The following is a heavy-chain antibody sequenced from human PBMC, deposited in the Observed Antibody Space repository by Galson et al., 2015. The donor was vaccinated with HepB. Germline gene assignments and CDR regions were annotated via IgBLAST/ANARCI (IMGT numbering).Heavy chain of an antibody. CDR3: AKDSSVGWLGELPNYDY. D-gene: IGHD3-10*01. Sequence: SLRLSCAASGFTFDDYAMHWVRQAPGKGLEWVSGISWNSGNIGYADSVKGRFTISRDNAKNSLYLQMNSLRAEDTALYYCAKDSSVGWLGELPNYDYWGQGTLVTVSS. CDR1: GFTFDDYA. V-gene: IGHV3-9*01. J-gene: IGHJ4*02. CDR2: ISWNSGNI.